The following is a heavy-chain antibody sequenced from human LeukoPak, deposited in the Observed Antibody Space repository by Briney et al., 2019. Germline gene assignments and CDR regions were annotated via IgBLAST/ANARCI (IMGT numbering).Heavy chain of an antibody. CDR2: SYISGST. D-gene: IGHD4-17*01. Sequence: PSETLSLTWTVSGGSISSGSYYWRWIRQPTGKGLEWIGRSYISGSTNYNPSLKSRVAISADTSKNQFSLKLSSVTAADTAVYYCARVKTTVTNPFDYWGQGTLVTVSS. J-gene: IGHJ4*02. V-gene: IGHV4-61*02. CDR3: ARVKTTVTNPFDY. CDR1: GGSISSGSYY.